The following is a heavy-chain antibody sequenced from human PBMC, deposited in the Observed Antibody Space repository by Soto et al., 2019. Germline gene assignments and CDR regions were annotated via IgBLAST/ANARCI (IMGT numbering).Heavy chain of an antibody. Sequence: QITLKESGPTLVKPTQTLTLTCTFSGFSLSTSGVGVGWIRQPPGKALEWLALIYWDDDKRYSPSLKSRLTITKDTSKHQVVLTMTNMDPVDTAPYYCAHRPSYCSGGSCYSGFDYWGQGTLVTVSS. CDR1: GFSLSTSGVG. CDR2: IYWDDDK. D-gene: IGHD2-15*01. J-gene: IGHJ4*02. V-gene: IGHV2-5*02. CDR3: AHRPSYCSGGSCYSGFDY.